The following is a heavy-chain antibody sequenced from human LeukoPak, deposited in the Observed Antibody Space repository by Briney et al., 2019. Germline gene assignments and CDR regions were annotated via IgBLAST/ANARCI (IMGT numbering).Heavy chain of an antibody. CDR2: IYYSGST. V-gene: IGHV4-59*08. CDR1: GGSISSYY. Sequence: PSETLSLTCTVSGGSISSYYWSWIRQPPGKGLGWIGFIYYSGSTNYNPSLKSRVTISVGTSKNQFSLKLSSVTAADMGVYYCAKSRDGYNNYQFDYWGQGTLVTVSS. D-gene: IGHD5-24*01. J-gene: IGHJ4*02. CDR3: AKSRDGYNNYQFDY.